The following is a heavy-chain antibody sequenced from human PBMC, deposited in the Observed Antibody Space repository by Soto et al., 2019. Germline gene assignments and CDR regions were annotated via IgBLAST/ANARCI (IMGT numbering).Heavy chain of an antibody. V-gene: IGHV1-18*01. CDR3: ARVEATMSGHWFDP. CDR2: ISASTGNT. J-gene: IGHJ5*02. CDR1: GYTFTSYG. D-gene: IGHD1-26*01. Sequence: ASVKVSCKASGYTFTSYGFSWVRQAPGQGLEWMGWISASTGNTNYAQKLQGRVTMTTDRSTSTAYMELSNLRSDAPAGHYCARVEATMSGHWFDPWGQGTRVTVSS.